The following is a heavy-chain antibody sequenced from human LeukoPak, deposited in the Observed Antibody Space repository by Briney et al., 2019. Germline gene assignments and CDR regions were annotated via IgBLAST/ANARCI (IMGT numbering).Heavy chain of an antibody. CDR2: MNPNSGNT. Sequence: ASVKVSCKASGYTFTSYDINWVRQATGQGLEWMGWMNPNSGNTNYAQKLQGRVTMTTDTSTSTAYMELRSLRSDDTAVYYCARPEGDYFDYWGQGTLVTVSS. CDR1: GYTFTSYD. CDR3: ARPEGDYFDY. V-gene: IGHV1-18*01. J-gene: IGHJ4*02.